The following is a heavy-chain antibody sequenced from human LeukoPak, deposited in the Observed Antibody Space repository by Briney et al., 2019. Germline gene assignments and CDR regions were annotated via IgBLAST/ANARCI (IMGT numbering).Heavy chain of an antibody. CDR1: GYSFTAYY. J-gene: IGHJ5*02. CDR2: INPSSGGT. CDR3: ARASVITGSTETFDP. Sequence: ASVKVSCKASGYSFTAYYMHRVRQAPGQGLEWMGWINPSSGGTNYAQKFQGRVTMTRDTSIRTAYMELSRLRSDDTAVYYCARASVITGSTETFDPWGQGTLVTVSS. D-gene: IGHD1-20*01. V-gene: IGHV1-2*02.